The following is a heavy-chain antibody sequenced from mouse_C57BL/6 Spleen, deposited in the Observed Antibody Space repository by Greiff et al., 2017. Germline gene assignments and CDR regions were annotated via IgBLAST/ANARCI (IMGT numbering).Heavy chain of an antibody. D-gene: IGHD1-1*02. V-gene: IGHV5-17*01. CDR3: ARNYGRYYYAMDY. CDR1: GFTFSDYG. Sequence: EVMLVESGGGLVKPGGSLKLSCAASGFTFSDYGMHWVRQAPEKGLEWVAYISSGSSTIYYAYTVKGRFTISRDNAKNTLFHQMTSLRSEDTAMYYCARNYGRYYYAMDYWGQGTSVTVSS. J-gene: IGHJ4*01. CDR2: ISSGSSTI.